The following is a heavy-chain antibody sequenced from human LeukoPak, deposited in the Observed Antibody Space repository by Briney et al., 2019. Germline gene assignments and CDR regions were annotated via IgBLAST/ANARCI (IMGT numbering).Heavy chain of an antibody. CDR1: GGSINNYY. V-gene: IGHV4-59*01. CDR3: ARVGGSGSYYYAMDV. D-gene: IGHD3-10*01. J-gene: IGHJ6*02. Sequence: SETLSLTCTVSGGSINNYYGSWIRQPPGKGLEWIGYIYYSGSTNYNPSLKSRVTISVDTSKNQFSLKLSSVTAADTAVYYCARVGGSGSYYYAMDVWGQGTTVTVSS. CDR2: IYYSGST.